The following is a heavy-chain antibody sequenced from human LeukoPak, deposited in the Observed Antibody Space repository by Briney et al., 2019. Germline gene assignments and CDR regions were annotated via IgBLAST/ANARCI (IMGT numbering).Heavy chain of an antibody. V-gene: IGHV3-20*04. CDR1: GLTFDDYG. CDR2: INWNGGST. D-gene: IGHD3-22*01. J-gene: IGHJ6*03. CDR3: ARETPMIVVVTKDYYYYYMDV. Sequence: GGSLRLSCAASGLTFDDYGMSWVRQAPGKGLEWVSGINWNGGSTGYADSVKGRFTISRDNAKNSLYLQMNSLRAEDTAVYYCARETPMIVVVTKDYYYYYMDVWGKGTTVTVSS.